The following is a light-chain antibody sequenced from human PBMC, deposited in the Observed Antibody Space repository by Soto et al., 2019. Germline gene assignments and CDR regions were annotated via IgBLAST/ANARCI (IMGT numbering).Light chain of an antibody. V-gene: IGLV1-40*01. CDR3: QSYDSSLSVVV. CDR1: SSNIGAGYD. J-gene: IGLJ2*01. CDR2: GNS. Sequence: QSVLPQPPSVSGAPGQRVTISGTGSSSNIGAGYDVHWYQQIPGTAPKLLIYGNSRRPSGVPDRFSGSKSGTSASLAITGLQAEDEADYYCQSYDSSLSVVVFGEGTQLTVL.